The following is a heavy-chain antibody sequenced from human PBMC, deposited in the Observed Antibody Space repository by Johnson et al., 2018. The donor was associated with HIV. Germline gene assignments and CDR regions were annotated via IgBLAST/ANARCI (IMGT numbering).Heavy chain of an antibody. CDR3: ARDRRPNYYGSDPTAFDV. D-gene: IGHD3-10*01. J-gene: IGHJ3*01. Sequence: VQLVESGGGVLRPGASLRLSCEGFGFIFDDYGLNWVRQGPGKGLEWVSGINWNGGNTGYEDSVKGRCTISRDNAKNSLYLQMDSLRAEDTALYYCARDRRPNYYGSDPTAFDVLGPGTMVTVSS. CDR1: GFIFDDYG. V-gene: IGHV3-20*04. CDR2: INWNGGNT.